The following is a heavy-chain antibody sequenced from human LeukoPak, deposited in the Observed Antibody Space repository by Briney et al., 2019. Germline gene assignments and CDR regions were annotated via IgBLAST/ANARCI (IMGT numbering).Heavy chain of an antibody. V-gene: IGHV3-48*03. CDR1: GFTFSSSA. CDR2: ISSSGSTI. Sequence: GGSLRLSCAASGFTFSSSAMSWVRQAPGKGLEWVSYISSSGSTIYYADSAKGRFTISRDNAKNSLYLQMNSLRAEDTAVYYCAELGITMIGGVWGKGTTVTISS. CDR3: AELGITMIGGV. J-gene: IGHJ6*04. D-gene: IGHD3-10*02.